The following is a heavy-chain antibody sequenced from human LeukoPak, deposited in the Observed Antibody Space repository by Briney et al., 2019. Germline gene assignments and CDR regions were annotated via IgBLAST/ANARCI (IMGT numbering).Heavy chain of an antibody. V-gene: IGHV1-24*01. Sequence: ASVKVSCKVSGYTLTELSMHWVRQAPGKGLEWMGGFDPEDGETIYAQKFQGRVTMTEDTSTDTAYMELSSLRSEDTAVYYCATGGDVLLWFGELLHWGQGTLVTVSS. CDR3: ATGGDVLLWFGELLH. J-gene: IGHJ4*02. CDR1: GYTLTELS. CDR2: FDPEDGET. D-gene: IGHD3-10*01.